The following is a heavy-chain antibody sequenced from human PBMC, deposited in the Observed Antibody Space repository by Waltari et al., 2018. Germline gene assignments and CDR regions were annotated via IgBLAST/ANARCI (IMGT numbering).Heavy chain of an antibody. J-gene: IGHJ5*02. Sequence: QVQLVQSGAEVKKPGASVKVSCKASGYTFTSYDINLVRQATGQGRGWMGWMNPNSGNTGYAQKFQGRVTITRNTSISTAYMELSSLRSEDTAVYYCARGGYSSSWYSDWFDPWGQGTLVTVSS. CDR3: ARGGYSSSWYSDWFDP. CDR1: GYTFTSYD. D-gene: IGHD6-13*01. CDR2: MNPNSGNT. V-gene: IGHV1-8*03.